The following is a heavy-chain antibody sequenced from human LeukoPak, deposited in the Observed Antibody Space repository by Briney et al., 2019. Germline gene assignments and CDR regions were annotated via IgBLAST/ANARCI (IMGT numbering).Heavy chain of an antibody. CDR3: TTSPAVAS. CDR2: IYSGGTT. J-gene: IGHJ5*02. D-gene: IGHD4-23*01. CDR1: GFTVSNNY. Sequence: TGGSLRLSCAASGFTVSNNYMTLVRQAPGKGLEWVSLIYSGGTTFYTDSVKGRFTISRDSSKNTLYLQMNNLKAEDTAVYYCTTSPAVASWGQGTLVTVSS. V-gene: IGHV3-53*01.